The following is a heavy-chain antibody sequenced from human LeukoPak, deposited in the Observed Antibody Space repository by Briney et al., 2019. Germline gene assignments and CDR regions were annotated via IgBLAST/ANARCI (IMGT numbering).Heavy chain of an antibody. J-gene: IGHJ4*02. Sequence: PGGSLRLSCAASGFTFSSYSMNWVRQAPGKGLEWVSYISSSSSTIYYADSVKGRFTISRDNAKNSLYLQMNSLRAEDTAVYYCARVRAYSSHVVDYWGQGTLVTVSS. CDR2: ISSSSSTI. CDR1: GFTFSSYS. D-gene: IGHD6-13*01. CDR3: ARVRAYSSHVVDY. V-gene: IGHV3-48*01.